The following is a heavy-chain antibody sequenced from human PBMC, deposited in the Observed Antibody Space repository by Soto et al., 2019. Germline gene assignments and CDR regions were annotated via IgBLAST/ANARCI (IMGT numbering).Heavy chain of an antibody. CDR1: GFTFSASA. J-gene: IGHJ4*02. V-gene: IGHV3-73*01. CDR3: STENWNYGGGY. Sequence: EVQLVESGGGLVQPGGSLKLSCAATGFTFSASAMVWVRQASGKGLEWVGHIRTTAENYATAYAASVRGRFTISRDDSKNTAYLQLTSLQTEDTAVYYCSTENWNYGGGYWGQGTLVSVSS. CDR2: IRTTAENYAT. D-gene: IGHD1-7*01.